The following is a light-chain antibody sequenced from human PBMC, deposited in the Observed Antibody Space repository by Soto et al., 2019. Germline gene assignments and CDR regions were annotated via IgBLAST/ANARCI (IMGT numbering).Light chain of an antibody. J-gene: IGKJ5*01. CDR2: AAS. Sequence: DIQMTQSPSSLSASVGDRVTITCRASQSISSYLNWYQQKPGKAHKXLIYAASSLQSGVPSRFSGSGSGTDFTLTISSLQPEDCATYYCQQSYSTPITFGQGTRLEIK. V-gene: IGKV1-39*01. CDR1: QSISSY. CDR3: QQSYSTPIT.